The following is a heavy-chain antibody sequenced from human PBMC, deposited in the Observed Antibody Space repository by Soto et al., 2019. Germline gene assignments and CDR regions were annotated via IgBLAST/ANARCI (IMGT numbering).Heavy chain of an antibody. Sequence: SETLSLTCTVSGGSISSYYWSWIRQPPGKGLEWIGYIYYSGSTNYNPSLKSRVTISVDTSKNQFSLKLSSVTAADTAVYYCASTGSYYVGFDYWGQGTLVTVSS. V-gene: IGHV4-59*01. CDR2: IYYSGST. D-gene: IGHD1-26*01. J-gene: IGHJ4*02. CDR1: GGSISSYY. CDR3: ASTGSYYVGFDY.